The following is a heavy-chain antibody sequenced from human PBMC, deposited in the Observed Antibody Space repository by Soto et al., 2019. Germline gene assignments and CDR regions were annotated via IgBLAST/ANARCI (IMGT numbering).Heavy chain of an antibody. V-gene: IGHV3-30-3*01. CDR1: GFTFSSYA. CDR2: ISYDGSNK. D-gene: IGHD3-22*01. J-gene: IGHJ4*02. Sequence: GGSLRLSCAASGFTFSSYAMHWVRQAPGKGLEWVAVISYDGSNKYYADSVKGRFTISRDNSKNTLYLQMNSLRAEDTAVYYCGREVAPVTTDYWGQGTMVTVSS. CDR3: GREVAPVTTDY.